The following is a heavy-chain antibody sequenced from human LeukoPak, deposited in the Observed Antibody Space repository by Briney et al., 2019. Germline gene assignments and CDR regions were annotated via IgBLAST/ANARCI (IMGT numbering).Heavy chain of an antibody. V-gene: IGHV1-69*01. Sequence: SVKVSCKASGGTFSCYAISWVRQAPGQGLEWMGGIIPIFGTANYAQKFQGRVTITADESTSTAYMELSSLRSEDTAVYYCARVSLGNEPGSPQNYYYYGMDVWGQGTTVTVSS. CDR1: GGTFSCYA. CDR3: ARVSLGNEPGSPQNYYYYGMDV. CDR2: IIPIFGTA. J-gene: IGHJ6*02.